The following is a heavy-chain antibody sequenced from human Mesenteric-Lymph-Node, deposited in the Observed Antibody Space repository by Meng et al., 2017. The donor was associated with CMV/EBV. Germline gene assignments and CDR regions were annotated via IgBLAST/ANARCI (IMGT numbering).Heavy chain of an antibody. Sequence: GESLKISCAASGFTFSEAWLYWVRQAPGKGLEWVSVIYSGGSTYYADSVKGRFTISRDNAKNTLYLQINILRAEDTAVYYCVRGDLTDAFEIWGQGTMVTVSS. J-gene: IGHJ3*02. CDR1: GFTFSEAW. D-gene: IGHD3-3*01. CDR2: IYSGGST. V-gene: IGHV3-66*01. CDR3: VRGDLTDAFEI.